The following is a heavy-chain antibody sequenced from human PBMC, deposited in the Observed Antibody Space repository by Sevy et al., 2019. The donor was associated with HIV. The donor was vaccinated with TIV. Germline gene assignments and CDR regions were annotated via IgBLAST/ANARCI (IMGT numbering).Heavy chain of an antibody. D-gene: IGHD4-4*01. CDR2: ISGNGGST. V-gene: IGHV3-23*01. J-gene: IGHJ6*04. CDR1: GFSFSSYA. CDR3: AKWTTVTTALLDV. Sequence: RGSLRLSCTASGFSFSSYAMTWVRQAPGKGLEWVSAISGNGGSTYYADSVKGRFTFSRDDSKNTLYLQMNSLRAEDTAVYYCAKWTTVTTALLDVWGKGTTVTVSS.